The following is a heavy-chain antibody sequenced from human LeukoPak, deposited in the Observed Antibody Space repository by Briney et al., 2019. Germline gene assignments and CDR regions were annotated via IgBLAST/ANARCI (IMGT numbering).Heavy chain of an antibody. Sequence: SETLSLTCTVSGVATINTYWWSWIRHPPGKGLEWIGYISYIRTNNYNPSPMSRLIILIDTTTNKYFLRQFSVTAADTDVYFCARQFYSRLSKFDYWGQGIMLTVSS. J-gene: IGHJ4*02. CDR1: GVATINTYW. D-gene: IGHD6-13*01. V-gene: IGHV4-59*01. CDR3: ARQFYSRLSKFDY. CDR2: ISYIRTN.